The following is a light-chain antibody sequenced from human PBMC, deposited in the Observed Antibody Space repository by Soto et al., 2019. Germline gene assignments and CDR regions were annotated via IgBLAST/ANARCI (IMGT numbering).Light chain of an antibody. CDR2: GAS. V-gene: IGKV3-20*01. Sequence: EIVLTQSPGTLSLSPGERATLSYRASQSVSSSSLAWYQQRPGQAPRLLIYGASRRAPGTPDRFSGSGSGTDFTLTIARLEPEDFAVYYCQQYGTSTYTFGQGTNLEIK. CDR1: QSVSSSS. CDR3: QQYGTSTYT. J-gene: IGKJ2*01.